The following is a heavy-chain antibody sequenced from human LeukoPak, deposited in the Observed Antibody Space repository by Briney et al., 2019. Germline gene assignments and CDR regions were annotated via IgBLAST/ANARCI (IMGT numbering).Heavy chain of an antibody. Sequence: PGGSLRLSCAASGFTFSSYAMGWVRQAPGKGLEWVSAISGSGGSTYYADSVKGRFTISRDNSKNTLYLQMNSLRAEDTAVYYCAKPKGYDFWSGYREGYFDYWGQGTLVTVSS. CDR2: ISGSGGST. J-gene: IGHJ4*02. CDR3: AKPKGYDFWSGYREGYFDY. V-gene: IGHV3-23*01. D-gene: IGHD3-3*01. CDR1: GFTFSSYA.